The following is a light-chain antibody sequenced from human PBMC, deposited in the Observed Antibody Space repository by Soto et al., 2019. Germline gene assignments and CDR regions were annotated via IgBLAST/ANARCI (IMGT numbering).Light chain of an antibody. CDR2: VSS. CDR1: QNIGTT. J-gene: IGKJ1*01. V-gene: IGKV1-39*01. CDR3: QQTHSTPT. Sequence: DIQLTQSPPSLSASVGDKVTLTCRASQNIGTTLNWYQLRPGKAPKLLIYVSSTLQTGVPSRFSGSGSGSDFSLTINNLPPEDSATYSCQQTHSTPTFGQGTKVEIK.